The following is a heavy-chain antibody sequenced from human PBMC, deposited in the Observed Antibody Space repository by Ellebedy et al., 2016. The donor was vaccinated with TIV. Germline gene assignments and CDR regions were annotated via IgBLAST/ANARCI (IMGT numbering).Heavy chain of an antibody. D-gene: IGHD2-21*02. J-gene: IGHJ4*02. CDR2: ISYSGVGT. CDR1: GFTFSGYG. CDR3: SSDLAH. Sequence: GESLKISXAASGFTFSGYGMSWVRQAPGKGLEWVSAISYSGVGTHYADSVKGRFTISSDNAKNTLYLQMNSLRAEDTAVYYCSSDLAHWGQGTLVTVSS. V-gene: IGHV3-23*01.